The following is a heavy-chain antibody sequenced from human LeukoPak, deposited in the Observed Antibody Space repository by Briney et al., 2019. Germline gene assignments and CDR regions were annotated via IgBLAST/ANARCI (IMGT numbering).Heavy chain of an antibody. D-gene: IGHD6-13*01. V-gene: IGHV1-8*02. CDR2: MNPNSGNT. Sequence: ASVKVFCKASGYTFTSYGISWVRQAPGQGLEGMGWMNPNSGNTGYAQKFQGRVTMTRNTSISTAYMELSSLRSEDTAVYYCARVYSSSWGLDPWGQGTLVTVSS. CDR1: GYTFTSYG. J-gene: IGHJ5*02. CDR3: ARVYSSSWGLDP.